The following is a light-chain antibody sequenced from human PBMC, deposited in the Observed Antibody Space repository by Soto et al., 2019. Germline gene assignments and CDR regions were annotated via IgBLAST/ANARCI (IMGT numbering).Light chain of an antibody. CDR1: KSYVGGYNY. CDR3: CSYAGSYTYV. V-gene: IGLV2-11*01. CDR2: DVS. J-gene: IGLJ1*01. Sequence: SVLTPPRSVSRSPGQSVTLSFPGNKSYVGGYNYVSWYQQHPGKAPKLMIYDVSKRPSGVPDRFSGSKSGNTASLTISGLQAEDEADYYCCSYAGSYTYVFGTGTKVTVL.